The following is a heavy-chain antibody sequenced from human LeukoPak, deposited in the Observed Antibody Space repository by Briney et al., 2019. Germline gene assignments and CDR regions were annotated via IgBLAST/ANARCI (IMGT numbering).Heavy chain of an antibody. Sequence: PGGSLRLSCAASGFTFSNAWMSWVRQAPGKGLEWVGRIKSKTDGGTTDYAAPVKGRFTISRDDSKNTLYLQMNSLKTEDTAVYYCTTEAYLLYYFDYWGQGTLVTVSS. CDR3: TTEAYLLYYFDY. V-gene: IGHV3-15*01. CDR2: IKSKTDGGTT. J-gene: IGHJ4*02. CDR1: GFTFSNAW.